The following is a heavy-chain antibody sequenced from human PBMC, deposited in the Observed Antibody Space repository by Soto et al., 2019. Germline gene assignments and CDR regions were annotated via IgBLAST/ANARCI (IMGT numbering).Heavy chain of an antibody. CDR2: IDPSDSFI. CDR1: GYRFTSFW. D-gene: IGHD2-15*01. CDR3: ARPASGGSRDAFDL. Sequence: PGESLKISCKGSGYRFTSFWLNWVRQRPGKGLEWMGRIDPSDSFINYSPPFEGQVTISVDKSISTAYLQWSSLQASNTAIYYCARPASGGSRDAFDLWGQGTMVTVSS. V-gene: IGHV5-10-1*01. J-gene: IGHJ3*01.